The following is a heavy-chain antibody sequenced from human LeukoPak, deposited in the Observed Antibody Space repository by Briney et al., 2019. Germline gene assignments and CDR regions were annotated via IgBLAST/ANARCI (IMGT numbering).Heavy chain of an antibody. J-gene: IGHJ4*02. Sequence: SVKVSCKASGGTFSSYAISWVRQAPGQGLEWMGGIIPIFGTASYAQKFQGRVTITADESTSTAYMELSSLRSEDTAVYYCASNDYVERGYFDYWGQGTLVTVSS. CDR3: ASNDYVERGYFDY. V-gene: IGHV1-69*13. CDR2: IIPIFGTA. CDR1: GGTFSSYA. D-gene: IGHD4-17*01.